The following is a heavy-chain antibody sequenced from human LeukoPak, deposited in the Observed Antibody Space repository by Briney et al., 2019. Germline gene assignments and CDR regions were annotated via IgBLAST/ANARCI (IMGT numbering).Heavy chain of an antibody. J-gene: IGHJ2*01. Sequence: PGGSLRLSCVASGFTVSDNYMSWVRQAPGKGLEWVSLIYSGGSTYYADSVKGRCTISRDNSKNTLYLQMNSLIVEDTAVYYCARAPGRVSTRDWYFELWGRGTLVSVSS. V-gene: IGHV3-66*01. D-gene: IGHD2/OR15-2a*01. CDR1: GFTVSDNY. CDR2: IYSGGST. CDR3: ARAPGRVSTRDWYFEL.